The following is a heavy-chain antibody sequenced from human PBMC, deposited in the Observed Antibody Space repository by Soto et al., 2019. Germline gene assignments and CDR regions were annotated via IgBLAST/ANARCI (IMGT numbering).Heavy chain of an antibody. D-gene: IGHD2-15*01. CDR2: ISYDGARK. J-gene: IGHJ6*02. CDR3: SRGDREDTAVVIGARPGEYGMDV. V-gene: IGHV3-30-3*01. CDR1: GFTFSIYA. Sequence: QVQLVESGGVVVQPGRSLRLSCAASGFTFSIYAMHWVRQAPGKGLEWVAVISYDGARKAYANSVKGRFTISRDTSKNTLYLQMNSLRVEDTAAYYCSRGDREDTAVVIGARPGEYGMDVWGRGTTVTVSS.